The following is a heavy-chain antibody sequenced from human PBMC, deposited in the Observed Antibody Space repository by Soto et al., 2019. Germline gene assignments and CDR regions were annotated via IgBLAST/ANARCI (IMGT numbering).Heavy chain of an antibody. Sequence: QVQLQESGPGLVKPPGTLSLTCAVSGGSISSSSWWTWVRQSPVKGMAWIGEIFESGATNYNPSLKSRVTMAVDKSKNPFSLIRSSLTAADTAVYFCTTSPAGELNIWGQGTLVTVSS. J-gene: IGHJ4*02. V-gene: IGHV4-4*01. CDR2: IFESGAT. D-gene: IGHD1-7*01. CDR1: GGSISSSSW. CDR3: TTSPAGELNI.